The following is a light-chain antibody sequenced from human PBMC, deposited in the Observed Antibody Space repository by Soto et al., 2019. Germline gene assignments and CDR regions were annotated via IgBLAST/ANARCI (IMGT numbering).Light chain of an antibody. Sequence: QSVLTQPPSASGAPGQRGTISCSGSSSNIGSNYVYWYQQLPGAAPKLLISKNNKRPSGVPDRFSGSKSGTSASLAISGLRSEDEADYYCAAWDDSLSGCVFGTGTKVTVL. CDR1: SSNIGSNY. CDR2: KNN. V-gene: IGLV1-47*01. CDR3: AAWDDSLSGCV. J-gene: IGLJ1*01.